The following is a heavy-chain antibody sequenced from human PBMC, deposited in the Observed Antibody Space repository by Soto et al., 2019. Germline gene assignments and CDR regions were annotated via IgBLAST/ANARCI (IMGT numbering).Heavy chain of an antibody. Sequence: ASVKVSCKASGYTFTSYGTTWVRQAPGQGLEWMGWISAYNGNINYVEKFQGRVTMTTDTFTSTAYMELRSLRSDDTAVYYCARDYNSGWYYFDYWGQGTLVTVSS. CDR3: ARDYNSGWYYFDY. CDR1: GYTFTSYG. CDR2: ISAYNGNI. V-gene: IGHV1-18*01. J-gene: IGHJ4*02. D-gene: IGHD6-19*01.